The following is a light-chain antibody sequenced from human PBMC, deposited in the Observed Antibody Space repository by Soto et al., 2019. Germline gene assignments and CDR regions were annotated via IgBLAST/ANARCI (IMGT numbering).Light chain of an antibody. CDR1: ENLRTF. CDR2: DAS. CDR3: QQRSIWPLT. V-gene: IGKV3-11*01. Sequence: EIVLTQSPATLSLSPGERATLPCRATENLRTFLAWYQQKPGKAPRLLIYDASNRATGIPDRFSGSGSGTDFTLPISNREPEDAAVYYCQQRSIWPLTFGGGTKVDIK. J-gene: IGKJ4*01.